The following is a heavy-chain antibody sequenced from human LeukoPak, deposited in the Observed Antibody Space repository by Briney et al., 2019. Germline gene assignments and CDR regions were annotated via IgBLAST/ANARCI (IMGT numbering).Heavy chain of an antibody. Sequence: PGGSLRLSCAASGFTVSSNYMSWVRQAPGKGLEWVSSISSSSSHIHSADSVKGRFTISRDNAKNSLYLQMNSLRAEDTAVYYCARDLYDSGGYSSPIDYWGQGTLVTVSS. D-gene: IGHD3-22*01. J-gene: IGHJ4*02. CDR1: GFTVSSNY. CDR3: ARDLYDSGGYSSPIDY. CDR2: ISSSSSHI. V-gene: IGHV3-21*01.